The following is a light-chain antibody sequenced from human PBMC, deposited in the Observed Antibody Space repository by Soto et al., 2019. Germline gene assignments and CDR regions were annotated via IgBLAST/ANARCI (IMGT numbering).Light chain of an antibody. V-gene: IGKV1-39*01. J-gene: IGKJ2*01. CDR3: QQSYSTPMYT. Sequence: DIQMTQSPSSLSASVGDRVTITCRASQSISSNLNWYQQKPGKAPKLLIYAASSLQGGVPSRFSDSGSGTQFTLTISSLQPEDFATYYCQQSYSTPMYTFGQGTKLEIK. CDR2: AAS. CDR1: QSISSN.